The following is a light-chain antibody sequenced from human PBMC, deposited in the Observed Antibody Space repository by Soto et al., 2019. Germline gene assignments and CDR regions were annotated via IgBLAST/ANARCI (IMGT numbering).Light chain of an antibody. Sequence: QSALTQPASVSGSPGQSITISCTGTSSDVGGYNYVSWYQQHPGKAPKLMIHDVSQRPSGISDRFSGSKSGNTASLTISGLRSADEADYYCSSYTSSSKVLFGGGTKLTVL. V-gene: IGLV2-14*03. J-gene: IGLJ2*01. CDR1: SSDVGGYNY. CDR2: DVS. CDR3: SSYTSSSKVL.